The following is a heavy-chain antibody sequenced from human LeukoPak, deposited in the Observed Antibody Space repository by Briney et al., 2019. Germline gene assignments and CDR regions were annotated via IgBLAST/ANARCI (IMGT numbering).Heavy chain of an antibody. J-gene: IGHJ4*02. D-gene: IGHD2-21*01. CDR3: AKDYSGLALFDY. V-gene: IGHV3-48*04. CDR1: GFTFSSYA. Sequence: QSGGSLRLSCAASGFTFSSYAMSWVRQAPGKGLEWVSYISSSGSTIYYADSVKGRFTISRDNAKNSLYLQMNSLRVEDTALYYCAKDYSGLALFDYWGQGTLVTVSS. CDR2: ISSSGSTI.